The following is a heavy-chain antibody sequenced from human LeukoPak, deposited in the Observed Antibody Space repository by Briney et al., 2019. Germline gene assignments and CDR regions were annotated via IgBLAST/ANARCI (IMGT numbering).Heavy chain of an antibody. CDR1: RHTFGDHA. CDR3: TRGPIQQWLYCGMDV. V-gene: IGHV3-49*04. J-gene: IGHJ6*02. CDR2: IRSITYGGTT. D-gene: IGHD5-18*01. Sequence: SLRLSCTASRHTFGDHAMSWVSHAPGKGLEWVGFIRSITYGGTTEYAASVKGRFTISRDDSKSIAYLQMNSLKTEDTAVYYCTRGPIQQWLYCGMDVWGQGTTVTVSS.